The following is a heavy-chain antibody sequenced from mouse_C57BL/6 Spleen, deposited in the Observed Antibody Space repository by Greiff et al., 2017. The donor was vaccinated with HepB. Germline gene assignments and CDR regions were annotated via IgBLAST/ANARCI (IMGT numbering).Heavy chain of an antibody. V-gene: IGHV1-55*01. CDR3: ARTLYCGSSHMDY. Sequence: QVQLQQSGAELVKPGASVKMSCKASGYTFTSYWITWVKQRPGQGLEWIGDIYPGSGSTNYNEKFKSKATLTVDTSSSTAYMQLSSLTSEDSAVYYCARTLYCGSSHMDYWGQGTSVTVSS. D-gene: IGHD1-1*01. J-gene: IGHJ4*01. CDR1: GYTFTSYW. CDR2: IYPGSGST.